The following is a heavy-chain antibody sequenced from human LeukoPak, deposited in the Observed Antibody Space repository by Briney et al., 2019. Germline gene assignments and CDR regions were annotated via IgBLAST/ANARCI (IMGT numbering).Heavy chain of an antibody. Sequence: GGSLGLSCAASGFTFSSYAMHWVRQAPGKGLEWVAVMSNDGNNEYYADSVKGRFTIFRDNSKNTLYLQMNSLRAEDTAVYYCARDPVSTGLQINSDYWGQGTLVTVS. J-gene: IGHJ4*02. V-gene: IGHV3-30-3*01. CDR2: MSNDGNNE. CDR3: ARDPVSTGLQINSDY. D-gene: IGHD3-16*01. CDR1: GFTFSSYA.